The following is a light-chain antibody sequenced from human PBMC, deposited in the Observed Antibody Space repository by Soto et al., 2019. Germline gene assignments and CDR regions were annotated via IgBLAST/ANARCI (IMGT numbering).Light chain of an antibody. Sequence: EIVLTQSPGTLSLSPGERATLSCRASQSVSSNYLAWYQQIPGQAPRLLIYGVSSRAAGIPDRFSGSGSGTDFTLTISRLEPEDFAVYYCQQYHNTPITFGQGTRLEIK. CDR3: QQYHNTPIT. J-gene: IGKJ5*01. V-gene: IGKV3-20*01. CDR2: GVS. CDR1: QSVSSNY.